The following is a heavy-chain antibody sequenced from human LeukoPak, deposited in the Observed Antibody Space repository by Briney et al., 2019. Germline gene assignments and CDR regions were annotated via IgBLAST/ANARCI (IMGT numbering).Heavy chain of an antibody. CDR2: IKQDGSEK. J-gene: IGHJ4*02. CDR3: TRESVISYGSGTYSPFDY. D-gene: IGHD3-10*01. CDR1: GFTFSSSW. V-gene: IGHV3-7*01. Sequence: QAGGSLRLSCAASGFTFSSSWMSWVRQAPGKGLEWVANIKQDGSEKYYVDSVKGRFTISRDNAKSSLYLQMNSLRAEDTVVYYCTRESVISYGSGTYSPFDYWGQGTLVTVSS.